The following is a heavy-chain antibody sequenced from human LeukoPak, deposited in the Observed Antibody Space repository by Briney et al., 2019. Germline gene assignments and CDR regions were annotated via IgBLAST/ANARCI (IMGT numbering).Heavy chain of an antibody. CDR1: GGSISSYY. CDR3: ASLVYYDSSGYNYYFDY. J-gene: IGHJ4*02. D-gene: IGHD3-22*01. V-gene: IGHV4-59*01. CDR2: IYYSGST. Sequence: SETLSLTCTVSGGSISSYYWSWIRQPPGKGLEWIGYIYYSGSTNYNPSLKSRVTISVDTSKNQFSLKLSSVTAADTAVYYCASLVYYDSSGYNYYFDYWGQGTLVTVSS.